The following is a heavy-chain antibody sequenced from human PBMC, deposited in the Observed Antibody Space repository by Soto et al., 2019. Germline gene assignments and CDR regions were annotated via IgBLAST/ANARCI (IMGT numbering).Heavy chain of an antibody. CDR2: IFHSGIT. D-gene: IGHD3-22*01. Sequence: SETLSLTCTISGDSFSNHYWTWIRQSPGKGLEWIGYIFHSGITDYNPSVKSRVTISIDKSRNLFSLNLTSVTAADTAVYYCARDRYFYDSRGYYRTLDSWGQGTLVTV. J-gene: IGHJ5*01. CDR3: ARDRYFYDSRGYYRTLDS. CDR1: GDSFSNHY. V-gene: IGHV4-59*11.